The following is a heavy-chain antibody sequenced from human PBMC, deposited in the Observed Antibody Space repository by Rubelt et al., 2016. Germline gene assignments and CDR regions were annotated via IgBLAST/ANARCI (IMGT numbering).Heavy chain of an antibody. D-gene: IGHD6-13*01. V-gene: IGHV4-4*07. CDR1: GGSISSYY. J-gene: IGHJ4*02. Sequence: QVQLQESGPGLVKPSETLSLTCTVSGGSISSYYWSWIRQPAGKGLEWIGRIYTSGSTNYNPSLKSRVTISVDTSKNQFSLKLSSVTAADTAMYYCATSKFSSNWFAYWGQGTLVTVSS. CDR3: ATSKFSSNWFAY. CDR2: IYTSGST.